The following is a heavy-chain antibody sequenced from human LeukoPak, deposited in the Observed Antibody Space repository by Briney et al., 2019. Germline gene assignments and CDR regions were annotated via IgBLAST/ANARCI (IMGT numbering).Heavy chain of an antibody. CDR3: ARGSLAVAGSRLDYYYYYMDV. Sequence: ASVKVSCKASAYTFNDYYIHWVRQAPGQGLECMGWINPKSGGTNYAQKFRGRVAMTRNTSISTAYMELSSLRSEDTAVYYCARGSLAVAGSRLDYYYYYMDVWGKGTTVTISS. D-gene: IGHD6-19*01. J-gene: IGHJ6*03. CDR2: INPKSGGT. V-gene: IGHV1-2*02. CDR1: AYTFNDYY.